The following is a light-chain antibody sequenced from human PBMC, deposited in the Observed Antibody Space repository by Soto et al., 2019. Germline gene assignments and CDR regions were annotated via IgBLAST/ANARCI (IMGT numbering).Light chain of an antibody. Sequence: QSVLTQPPSVSGAPGQRVIVSCNGSTSNIGAGYDVHWYQQLPGTSPKLLIFANSNRPSGVPDRFSASRSGSSASLTITGLQAEDEADYYCQSYDTSLSGSYVFGSGTKVTVL. CDR2: ANS. CDR1: TSNIGAGYD. V-gene: IGLV1-40*01. CDR3: QSYDTSLSGSYV. J-gene: IGLJ1*01.